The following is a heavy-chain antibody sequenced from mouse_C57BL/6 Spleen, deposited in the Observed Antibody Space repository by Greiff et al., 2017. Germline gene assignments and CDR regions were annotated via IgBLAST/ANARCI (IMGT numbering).Heavy chain of an antibody. V-gene: IGHV3-6*01. J-gene: IGHJ1*03. CDR1: GYSITSGYY. Sequence: EVQLQESGPGLVKPSQSLSLTCSVTGYSITSGYYWNWLRQFPGNKLEWMGYISYGGSNNYNPSLKNRISITRDTSKNQFFLKLNSVTTEDTATYYCARFYYYGSEYFDVWGTGTTVTVSS. D-gene: IGHD1-1*01. CDR2: ISYGGSN. CDR3: ARFYYYGSEYFDV.